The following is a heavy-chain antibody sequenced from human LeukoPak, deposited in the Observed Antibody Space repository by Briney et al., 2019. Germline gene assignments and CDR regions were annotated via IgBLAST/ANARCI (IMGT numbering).Heavy chain of an antibody. CDR1: EFSFSDYY. D-gene: IGHD6-13*01. J-gene: IGHJ6*02. CDR3: ATARRAGPSYYYSYSMDV. V-gene: IGHV3-11*03. Sequence: PGGSLRLSCAASEFSFSDYYMSWVRQAPGKGLEWVSYISSRGSYTNYADFAKGRFTISRDNAKNSLYLQMNSLRAEDTAVYYCATARRAGPSYYYSYSMDVWGQGTTVTVSS. CDR2: ISSRGSYT.